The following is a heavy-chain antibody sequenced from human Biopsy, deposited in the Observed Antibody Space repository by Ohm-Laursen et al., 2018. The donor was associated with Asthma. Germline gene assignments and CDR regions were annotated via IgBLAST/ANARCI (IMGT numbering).Heavy chain of an antibody. CDR2: VSYDGGVV. J-gene: IGHJ4*02. Sequence: SLRLSCAAPGFNFRTSGMHWVRQAPGKGLEWVAVVSYDGGVVHYADSMKGRFTISRDNAKSTLYLQMNRLRTDDTAVYFCAKRRGYSGLTDFDHWGQGTLVTVSS. V-gene: IGHV3-30*18. CDR1: GFNFRTSG. CDR3: AKRRGYSGLTDFDH. D-gene: IGHD6-19*01.